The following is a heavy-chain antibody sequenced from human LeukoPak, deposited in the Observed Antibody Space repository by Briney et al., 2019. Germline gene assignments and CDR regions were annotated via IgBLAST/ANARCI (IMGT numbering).Heavy chain of an antibody. D-gene: IGHD3-9*01. CDR1: GYTFNNYG. CDR2: ATSYNGDT. Sequence: ASVKVSCKASGYTFNNYGISWVRQAPGQGLEWVGWATSYNGDTNYAQRFQGRVTMSTDTSTSTAYMELRSLRFDDTAIYYCAKDWHILTGRNCFDPWGQGTLVTVSS. CDR3: AKDWHILTGRNCFDP. J-gene: IGHJ5*02. V-gene: IGHV1-18*01.